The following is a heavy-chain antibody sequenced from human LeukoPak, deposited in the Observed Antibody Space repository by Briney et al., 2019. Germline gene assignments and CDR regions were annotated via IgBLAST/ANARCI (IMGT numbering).Heavy chain of an antibody. D-gene: IGHD3-22*01. V-gene: IGHV3-48*03. Sequence: GGSLRLSCAASGVTFSSYDMNWVRQAPGKGLEWISYISRSDGTRYYGDSVKGRFTISRDNATNSVYLQMNSLRAEDTAVYHCARARAEYYYDSSGYYYYYYGIDVWGQGTTVTVSS. CDR3: ARARAEYYYDSSGYYYYYYGIDV. CDR2: ISRSDGTR. CDR1: GVTFSSYD. J-gene: IGHJ6*02.